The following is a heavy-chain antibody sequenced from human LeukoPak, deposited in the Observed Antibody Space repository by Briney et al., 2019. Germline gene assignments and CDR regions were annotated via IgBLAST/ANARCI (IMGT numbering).Heavy chain of an antibody. Sequence: SETLSLTCTVSGGSISNYYWSWIRQPPGKGLEWIGEINHSGSTNCNPSLKSRVTISVDTSKNQFSLKLSSVTAADTAVYYCARRVVVVAATPLRYFDYWGQGTLVTVSS. CDR1: GGSISNYY. CDR2: INHSGST. D-gene: IGHD2-15*01. CDR3: ARRVVVVAATPLRYFDY. V-gene: IGHV4-34*01. J-gene: IGHJ4*02.